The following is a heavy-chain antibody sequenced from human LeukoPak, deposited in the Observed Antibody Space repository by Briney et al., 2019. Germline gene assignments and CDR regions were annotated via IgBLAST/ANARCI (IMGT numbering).Heavy chain of an antibody. V-gene: IGHV3-43*02. Sequence: PGGSLRLSCTASGFTFDDYVMHWVRQAPGKGLEWVSLISGDGSGTYYADSVKGRFTISRDNSKISLFLHMRSLKAEDTALYYCATQNPPGSGYYDTYNWFDPWGQGTLVTVAS. CDR1: GFTFDDYV. CDR3: ATQNPPGSGYYDTYNWFDP. J-gene: IGHJ5*02. CDR2: ISGDGSGT. D-gene: IGHD5-12*01.